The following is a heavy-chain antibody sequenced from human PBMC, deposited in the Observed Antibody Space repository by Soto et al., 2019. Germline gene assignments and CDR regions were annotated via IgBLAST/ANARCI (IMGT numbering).Heavy chain of an antibody. D-gene: IGHD2-2*01. J-gene: IGHJ4*02. Sequence: ASVKVSCKASGYTFTSYAMHWVRQAPGQRLEWMGWINAGNGNTKYSQKFQGRVTITRDTSASTAYMELSSLRSDDTAVYYCARDIGAQDIVVVPAAMSLDYWGQGTLVTVSS. CDR1: GYTFTSYA. CDR3: ARDIGAQDIVVVPAAMSLDY. V-gene: IGHV1-3*01. CDR2: INAGNGNT.